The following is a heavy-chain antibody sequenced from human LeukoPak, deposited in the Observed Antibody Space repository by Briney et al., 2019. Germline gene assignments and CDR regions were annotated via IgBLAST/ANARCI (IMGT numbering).Heavy chain of an antibody. J-gene: IGHJ4*02. Sequence: ASVKVSCKASGHTFSSYHIHWVRQAPGQGLEWMGKINPSFNPGVDVTSYAQKFQGRVTMTRDLSTNTVYMELSSLTSEDTAVYYCARAWESIAGYYFDYWGQGTLVTVSS. CDR2: INPSFNPGVDVT. CDR3: ARAWESIAGYYFDY. D-gene: IGHD1-26*01. CDR1: GHTFSSYH. V-gene: IGHV1-46*01.